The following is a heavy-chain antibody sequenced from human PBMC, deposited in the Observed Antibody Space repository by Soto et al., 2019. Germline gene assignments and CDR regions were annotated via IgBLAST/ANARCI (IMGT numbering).Heavy chain of an antibody. CDR3: ARDDEGGSNCDLGY. V-gene: IGHV3-30-3*01. CDR2: ILHDGNNK. Sequence: QVQLVESGGGVVQPGRSLRLSCAASGFTFSNYIMHWFRQAPGKGLEWVEIILHDGNNKYYADSVKGRFTISRDNSKNTLYLQINSLRTEDTAIYYCARDDEGGSNCDLGYWGQGTLVTVSS. J-gene: IGHJ4*02. D-gene: IGHD3-10*01. CDR1: GFTFSNYI.